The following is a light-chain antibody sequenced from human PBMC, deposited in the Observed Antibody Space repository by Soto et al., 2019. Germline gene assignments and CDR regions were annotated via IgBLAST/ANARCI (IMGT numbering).Light chain of an antibody. CDR2: GAK. V-gene: IGKV1-39*01. J-gene: IGKJ5*01. CDR1: QAISNY. CDR3: QQCHATPLT. Sequence: DIQMTQSPSFLSASVGDRVTITFRASQAISNYLNWYQQKPGKAPNLLIFGAKTLQSGVPSRFSGSGYGTDFTPTITTLQPEDVGIYYCQQCHATPLTFGQGTRLEI.